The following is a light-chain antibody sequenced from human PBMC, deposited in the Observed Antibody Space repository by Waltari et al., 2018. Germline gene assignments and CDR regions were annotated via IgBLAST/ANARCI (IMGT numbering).Light chain of an antibody. CDR3: RQYNNGALT. CDR1: QSVSSN. J-gene: IGKJ5*01. CDR2: GAA. Sequence: LVMPQSPATLSVSPGQRATLSCRASQSVSSNLAWYQQKPSQAPRLLIYGAATRATGIPARISGSGSGTGCTLTISSLQSEDLAVYYCRQYNNGALTFGQGTRLEI. V-gene: IGKV3-15*01.